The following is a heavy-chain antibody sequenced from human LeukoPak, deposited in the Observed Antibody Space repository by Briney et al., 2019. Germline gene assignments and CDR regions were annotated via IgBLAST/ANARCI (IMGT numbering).Heavy chain of an antibody. CDR1: GFTFSSYA. CDR2: VNGSGDTT. D-gene: IGHD1-26*01. V-gene: IGHV3-23*01. Sequence: GGSLRLSCAASGFTFSSYAMSWVRQAPGKGLEWVSSVNGSGDTTYYADSVKGRFTVSRDNAKNSLYLQMNSLRVEDTGVYYCARDMTEWDLLRGDFDNWGQGTLVTVSS. J-gene: IGHJ4*02. CDR3: ARDMTEWDLLRGDFDN.